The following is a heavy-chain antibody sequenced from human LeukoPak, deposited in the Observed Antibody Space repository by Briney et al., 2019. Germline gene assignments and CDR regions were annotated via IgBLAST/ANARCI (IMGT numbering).Heavy chain of an antibody. D-gene: IGHD5-12*01. J-gene: IGHJ5*02. Sequence: GGSLRLSCAASGFTFSSYWMHWVRQAPGKGLVWVSRINSDGTSISYADSVRGRFTISRDNAKNTLYLQMNSLRAEDTAVYYCAREVIVATPWWFDPWGQGTLVTVSS. CDR3: AREVIVATPWWFDP. CDR1: GFTFSSYW. V-gene: IGHV3-74*01. CDR2: INSDGTSI.